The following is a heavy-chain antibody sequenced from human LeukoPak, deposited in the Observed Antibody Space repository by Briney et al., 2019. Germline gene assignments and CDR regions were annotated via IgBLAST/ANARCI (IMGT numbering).Heavy chain of an antibody. V-gene: IGHV3-33*01. CDR1: GFTFSSYG. Sequence: GGSLRLSCAASGFTFSSYGMHWVRQAPGKGLEWVAVIWYDGSNKYYADSVKGRFTISRDNSKNTLYLQMNSLRAEDTAVYYCARGVGYSNWYYFDYWGQGTLVTVSS. D-gene: IGHD4-11*01. CDR2: IWYDGSNK. CDR3: ARGVGYSNWYYFDY. J-gene: IGHJ4*02.